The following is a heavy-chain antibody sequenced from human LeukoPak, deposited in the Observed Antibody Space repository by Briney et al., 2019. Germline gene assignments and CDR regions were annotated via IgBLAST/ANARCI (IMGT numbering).Heavy chain of an antibody. Sequence: ASVKVSCKASGYTFTSYGISWVRQAPGQGLEWMGWISAYNGNTNYAQKFQGRVTMTRDTSISTAYMELSRLRSDDTAVYYCAREDRGSYRFDYWGQGTLVTVSS. CDR1: GYTFTSYG. D-gene: IGHD1-26*01. V-gene: IGHV1-18*01. CDR2: ISAYNGNT. J-gene: IGHJ4*02. CDR3: AREDRGSYRFDY.